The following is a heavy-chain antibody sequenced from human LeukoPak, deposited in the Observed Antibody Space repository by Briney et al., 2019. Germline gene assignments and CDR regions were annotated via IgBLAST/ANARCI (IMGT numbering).Heavy chain of an antibody. V-gene: IGHV4-59*01. CDR3: ARDSSGYNYGYFDY. D-gene: IGHD5-18*01. CDR2: IYYTGSS. CDR1: GGSISTYY. J-gene: IGHJ4*02. Sequence: SETLSPTCTVSGGSISTYYWSWIRQPPGKGLEWIGFIYYTGSSNYNPSLKSRVTISVDTSKNQFSLKLSSVTPADTAVYYCARDSSGYNYGYFDYWGQGTLVTVSS.